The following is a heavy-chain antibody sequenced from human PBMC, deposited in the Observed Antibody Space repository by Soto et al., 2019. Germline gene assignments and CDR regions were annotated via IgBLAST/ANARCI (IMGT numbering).Heavy chain of an antibody. Sequence: GASVKVSCKASGYTLTELSMHWVRQAPGKGLEWMGGFDPEDGETIYAQKFQGRVTMTEDTSTDTAYMELSSLRSEDTAVYYCATASGDYKAFDIWGQGTMVTVSS. J-gene: IGHJ3*02. CDR2: FDPEDGET. CDR1: GYTLTELS. D-gene: IGHD4-17*01. CDR3: ATASGDYKAFDI. V-gene: IGHV1-24*01.